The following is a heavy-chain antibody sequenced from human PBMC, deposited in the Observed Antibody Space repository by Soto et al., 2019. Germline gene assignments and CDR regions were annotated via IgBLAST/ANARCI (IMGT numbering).Heavy chain of an antibody. CDR2: IYWHDDK. J-gene: IGHJ4*02. V-gene: IGHV2-5*01. D-gene: IGHD3-16*01. CDR1: GFSLSTTGVG. Sequence: SGPTLVNPTQTLTLTCTFSGFSLSTTGVGVSWIRQPPGKALEWLALIYWHDDKRYSPSLKSRLSITKDTSKNQVVLTMTDMDPVDTATYYCAHRGGATVGLYYFDYWGQGALVTVSS. CDR3: AHRGGATVGLYYFDY.